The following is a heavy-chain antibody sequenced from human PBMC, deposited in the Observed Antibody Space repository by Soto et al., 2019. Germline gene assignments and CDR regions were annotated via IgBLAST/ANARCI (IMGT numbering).Heavy chain of an antibody. CDR1: GFNLRRYD. D-gene: IGHD3-9*01. Sequence: EVQLVESGGGLVQPGGSLRLSCAASGFNLRRYDIQWVRQATGEGLAWVSGIGSGGDTHYADSVKGRFIISREDGKNSLYLQMNNLRVGDTAVYYCTRKTPPTGMEVWGQGATVTVSS. V-gene: IGHV3-13*01. J-gene: IGHJ6*02. CDR3: TRKTPPTGMEV. CDR2: IGSGGDT.